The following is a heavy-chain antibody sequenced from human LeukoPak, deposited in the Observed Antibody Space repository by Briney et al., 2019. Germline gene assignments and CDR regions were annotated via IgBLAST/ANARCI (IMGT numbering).Heavy chain of an antibody. D-gene: IGHD1-1*01. CDR1: GFTFSSYG. CDR2: ISYDGSNK. V-gene: IGHV3-30*18. CDR3: AKSYNG. J-gene: IGHJ4*02. Sequence: GGSLRLSCAASGFTFSSYGMHWVRQAPGKGLVWVAVISYDGSNKYYADSVKGRFTISRDNSKNTLYLQMNSLRAEDTAVYYCAKSYNGWGQGTLVTVSS.